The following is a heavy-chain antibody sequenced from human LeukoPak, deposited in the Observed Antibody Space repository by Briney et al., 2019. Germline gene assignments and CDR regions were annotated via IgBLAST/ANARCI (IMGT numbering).Heavy chain of an antibody. J-gene: IGHJ4*02. CDR3: AREGGLAGEFDY. Sequence: SVKVSCKASGGTFSSYAISWVRLAPGQGLEWMGRIIPILGIANSAQKLQGRVTITADKSTSTAYMELSSLRSEDTAVYYCAREGGLAGEFDYWGQGTQGTVSS. CDR2: IIPILGIA. D-gene: IGHD3-10*01. V-gene: IGHV1-69*04. CDR1: GGTFSSYA.